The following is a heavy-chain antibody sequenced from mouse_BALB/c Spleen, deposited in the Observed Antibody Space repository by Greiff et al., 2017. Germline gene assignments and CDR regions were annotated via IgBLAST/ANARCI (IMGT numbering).Heavy chain of an antibody. CDR3: TKTGTGAMDY. J-gene: IGHJ4*01. D-gene: IGHD4-1*01. CDR2: ISSGGSYT. CDR1: GFTFSSYT. Sequence: EVKLVESGGGLVKPGGSLKLSCAASGFTFSSYTMSWVRQTPEKRLEWVATISSGGSYTYYPDSVKGRFTISRDNAKNTLYLQMSSLKSEDTAMYYCTKTGTGAMDYWGQGTSVTVSS. V-gene: IGHV5-6-4*01.